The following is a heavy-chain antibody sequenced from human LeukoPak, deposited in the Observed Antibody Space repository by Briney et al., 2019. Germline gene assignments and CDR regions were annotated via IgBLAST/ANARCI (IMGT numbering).Heavy chain of an antibody. D-gene: IGHD3-22*01. V-gene: IGHV3-11*03. CDR1: EFTFSDYY. Sequence: GGSLRLSCAASEFTFSDYYMSWIRQAPGKGLEWVSYISSSSSYTNYADSVKGRFTISRDNAKNSLYLQMNSLRAEDTAVYYCARRFPFDSSGYYPDYWGQGTLVTVSS. J-gene: IGHJ4*02. CDR3: ARRFPFDSSGYYPDY. CDR2: ISSSSSYT.